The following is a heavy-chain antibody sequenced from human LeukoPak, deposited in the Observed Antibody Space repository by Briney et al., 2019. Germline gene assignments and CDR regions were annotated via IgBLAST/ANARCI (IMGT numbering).Heavy chain of an antibody. CDR2: ISGSGGST. J-gene: IGHJ4*02. Sequence: GGSLRLPCAASGFTFSSYAMSWVRQAPGKGLEWVSAISGSGGSTYYADSVKGRFTISRDNSKNTLYLQMNSLRAEDTAVYYCAKSMGIQLWLGDYWGQGTLVTVSS. D-gene: IGHD5-18*01. V-gene: IGHV3-23*01. CDR3: AKSMGIQLWLGDY. CDR1: GFTFSSYA.